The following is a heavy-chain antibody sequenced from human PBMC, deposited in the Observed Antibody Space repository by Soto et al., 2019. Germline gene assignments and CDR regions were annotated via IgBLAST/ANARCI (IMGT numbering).Heavy chain of an antibody. CDR1: GCSLSRYY. V-gene: IGHV4-59*08. Sequence: SETLSLTCTVSGCSLSRYYWSWIRQPPGKGLEWIGYIYYRGSTNYNPSLKSRVTISVDTSKNQFSLKLSSVTAADTAVYYCARHPTVTEYYFDYWGQRTLVTVSS. D-gene: IGHD4-17*01. CDR3: ARHPTVTEYYFDY. J-gene: IGHJ4*02. CDR2: IYYRGST.